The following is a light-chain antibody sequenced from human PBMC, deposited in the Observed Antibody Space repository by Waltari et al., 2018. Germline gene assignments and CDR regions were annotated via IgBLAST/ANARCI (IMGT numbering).Light chain of an antibody. Sequence: QSALTQPASVSGSPGQSLTISCSGTDSDVCSYVFVPWYQQHPGKAPHLIIYEVSNRPSGISNRFSASKSGNTASLTISGLQAEDEADYYCSSYTTSSAPGVFGTGTRVTVL. CDR1: DSDVCSYVF. CDR2: EVS. CDR3: SSYTTSSAPGV. V-gene: IGLV2-14*01. J-gene: IGLJ1*01.